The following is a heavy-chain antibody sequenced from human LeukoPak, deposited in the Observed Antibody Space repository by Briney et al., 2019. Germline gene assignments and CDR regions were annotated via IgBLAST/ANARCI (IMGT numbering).Heavy chain of an antibody. J-gene: IGHJ4*02. CDR1: GGSFSGYY. CDR2: INHSGST. D-gene: IGHD2-2*01. Sequence: SETLSLTCAVYGGSFSGYYWSWIRQPPGKGLEWIGEINHSGSTNYNPSLKSRVTISVDTSKNQFSLKLTSVTAADTAVYYCARGAYCTSINCYGFDYWGQGTQVTASS. CDR3: ARGAYCTSINCYGFDY. V-gene: IGHV4-34*01.